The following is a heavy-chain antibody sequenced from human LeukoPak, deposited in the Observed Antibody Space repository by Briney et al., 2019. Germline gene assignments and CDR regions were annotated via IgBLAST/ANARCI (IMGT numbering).Heavy chain of an antibody. D-gene: IGHD3-10*01. J-gene: IGHJ4*02. CDR2: IDPSDSYT. CDR3: ARHAKLLWFGELSTDQYYFDY. Sequence: GESLQISCKGSGSSFTSYWISWGRQLPGKGLEWMGRIDPSDSYTNYSPSFQGHVTISADKSISTAYLQWSSLKASDTAMYYCARHAKLLWFGELSTDQYYFDYWGQGTLVTVSS. CDR1: GSSFTSYW. V-gene: IGHV5-10-1*01.